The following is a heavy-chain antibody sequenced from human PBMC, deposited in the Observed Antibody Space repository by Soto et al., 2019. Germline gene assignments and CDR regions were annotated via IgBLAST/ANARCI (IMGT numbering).Heavy chain of an antibody. CDR1: GGSITNSNW. J-gene: IGHJ4*02. V-gene: IGHV4-4*02. Sequence: QVQLQESGPRLVKPSGTLSLTCTVSGGSITNSNWWSWVRLPPAKGLEGIGDIYHAGSTKYNPSLERRVTMSVDTSNNQFALTLTSVTAADTAVYFCARGPPIVGNTTPLDSWGQGTLVTVS. D-gene: IGHD1-26*01. CDR2: IYHAGST. CDR3: ARGPPIVGNTTPLDS.